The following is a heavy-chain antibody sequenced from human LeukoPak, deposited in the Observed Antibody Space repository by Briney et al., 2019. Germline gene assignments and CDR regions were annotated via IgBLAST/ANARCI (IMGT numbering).Heavy chain of an antibody. Sequence: GGSLRLSCAASGFTFSSYGMHWVCQAPGKGLEWVAVIWYDGSNKYYADSVKGRFTISRDNSKNTLYLQMNSLRAEDTAVYYCARTMYQPLLYFDYWGQGTLVTVSS. D-gene: IGHD2-2*01. J-gene: IGHJ4*02. CDR2: IWYDGSNK. CDR3: ARTMYQPLLYFDY. V-gene: IGHV3-33*01. CDR1: GFTFSSYG.